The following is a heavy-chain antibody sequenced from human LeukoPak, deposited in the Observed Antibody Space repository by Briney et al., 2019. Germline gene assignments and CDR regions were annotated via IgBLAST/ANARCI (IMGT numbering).Heavy chain of an antibody. CDR2: ITNKGVGGTA. Sequence: PGGSLRPSCTASGFNFGDYAMSWFRQAPGKGLEGVGVITNKGVGGTAEYAASVKGRFTISRDDSRSIAYLQMDNLRTEDTGVYYCTRDEYGSGSNFFDYWGQGTLVTVST. V-gene: IGHV3-49*03. D-gene: IGHD2-15*01. J-gene: IGHJ4*02. CDR3: TRDEYGSGSNFFDY. CDR1: GFNFGDYA.